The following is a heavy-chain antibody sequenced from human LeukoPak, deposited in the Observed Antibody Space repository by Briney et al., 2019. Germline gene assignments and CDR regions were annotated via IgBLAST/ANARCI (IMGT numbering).Heavy chain of an antibody. CDR1: GFTFSSCA. CDR3: AKLPSYYDFWSGSVEVDY. D-gene: IGHD3-3*01. V-gene: IGHV3-23*01. CDR2: ISGSGGST. Sequence: PGASLRLSCAASGFTFSSCAMSWVRQAPGKGLEWVSAISGSGGSTYYADSVKGRFTISRDNSKNTLYLQMNSLRAEDTAVYYCAKLPSYYDFWSGSVEVDYWGQGTLVTVSS. J-gene: IGHJ4*02.